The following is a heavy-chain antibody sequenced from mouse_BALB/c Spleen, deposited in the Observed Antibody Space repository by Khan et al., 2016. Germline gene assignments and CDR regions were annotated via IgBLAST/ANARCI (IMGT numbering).Heavy chain of an antibody. CDR3: ARTLLRLYYCDY. D-gene: IGHD1-2*01. J-gene: IGHJ2*01. Sequence: EVQLQESGPGLVKPSQSLSLTCTVTGYSITSDYAWNWIRQFPGNKLEWMGYISYSGSTSYNPSLKRRISITRDTSKNQSFLQLNSVTTEDTATYYCARTLLRLYYCDYWGQGTTLTVSS. V-gene: IGHV3-2*02. CDR1: GYSITSDYA. CDR2: ISYSGST.